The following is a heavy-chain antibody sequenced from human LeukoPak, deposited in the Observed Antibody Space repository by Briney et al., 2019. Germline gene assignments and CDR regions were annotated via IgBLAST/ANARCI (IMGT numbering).Heavy chain of an antibody. D-gene: IGHD3-10*01. CDR1: GFTISDSY. CDR3: ARVTTSGTYKFES. J-gene: IGHJ4*02. V-gene: IGHV3-53*01. CDR2: IYTSTAT. Sequence: GGSLRLSCAASGFTISDSYISWVRQAPGKGLEWVSLIYTSTATYYADSVKGRFTISRDLSKNTLFLQMNGLRADDTAVYYCARVTTSGTYKFESWGQGTLVTVSS.